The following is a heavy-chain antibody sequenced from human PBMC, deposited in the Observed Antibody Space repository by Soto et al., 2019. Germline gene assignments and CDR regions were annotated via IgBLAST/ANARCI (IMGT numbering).Heavy chain of an antibody. V-gene: IGHV1-69*13. J-gene: IGHJ6*02. CDR2: IIPIFGTA. CDR3: ARLKKGSGWYGGNYYYGMDV. Sequence: SVKVSCKASGGTFSSYAISWVRQAPGQGLEWMGGIIPIFGTANYAQKFQGRVTITADESTSTAYMELSSLRSEDTAVYYCARLKKGSGWYGGNYYYGMDVWGQGTTVTVSS. D-gene: IGHD6-19*01. CDR1: GGTFSSYA.